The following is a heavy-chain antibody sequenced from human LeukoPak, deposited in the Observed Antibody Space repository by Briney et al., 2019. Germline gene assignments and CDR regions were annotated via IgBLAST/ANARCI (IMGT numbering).Heavy chain of an antibody. CDR3: ARERVSSTWGGYFDY. J-gene: IGHJ4*02. D-gene: IGHD3-16*01. V-gene: IGHV4-30-2*01. CDR1: GGSISSGGYS. Sequence: SETLSLTCAVSGGSISSGGYSWSWIRQPPGKGPEWIGYIYRSGSTYYNPSLKSRVTISVDRSKNQFSLKLSSVTAADTAVYYCARERVSSTWGGYFDYWGQGTLVTVSS. CDR2: IYRSGST.